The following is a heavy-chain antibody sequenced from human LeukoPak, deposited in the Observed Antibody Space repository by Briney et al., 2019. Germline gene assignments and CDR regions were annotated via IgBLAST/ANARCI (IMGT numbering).Heavy chain of an antibody. Sequence: GGSLRLSCAASGFTFSSYSMNWVRQAPGKGLEWVSRINSDGSSTSYADSVKGRFTISRDNAKNTLYLQMNSLRAEDTAVYYCAREVVRGVISYYFDYWGQGTLVTVSS. V-gene: IGHV3-74*01. CDR1: GFTFSSYS. D-gene: IGHD3-10*01. CDR2: INSDGSST. J-gene: IGHJ4*02. CDR3: AREVVRGVISYYFDY.